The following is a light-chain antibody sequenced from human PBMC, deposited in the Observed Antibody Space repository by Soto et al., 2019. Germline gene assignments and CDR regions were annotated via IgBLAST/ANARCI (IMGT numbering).Light chain of an antibody. CDR1: NSNIGRYS. CDR2: SDD. Sequence: QSALTQPPSLSGTPGQRVTLSCSGSNSNIGRYSVNWYQHFPGTAPKILIYSDDERPSGVPDRFSGSKSGTSASLAISGLQSEDEAEYYCAAWDDNLNGPLFGGWTKLTVL. V-gene: IGLV1-44*01. J-gene: IGLJ3*02. CDR3: AAWDDNLNGPL.